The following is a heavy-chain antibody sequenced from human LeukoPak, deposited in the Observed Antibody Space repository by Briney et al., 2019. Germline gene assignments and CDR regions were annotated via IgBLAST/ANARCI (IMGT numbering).Heavy chain of an antibody. CDR2: LYHTWST. J-gene: IGHJ6*02. CDR1: GGSISSYY. Sequence: SETLSLTCTVSGGSISSYYWSWIRQPPEKGLVWIGYLYHTWSTNYNPSLKSRVTISVDTSKNQFSLKLSSVTAADTAVYYCGRGSYYYDSSGYYSDYYYGMDVWGQGTTVTVSS. D-gene: IGHD3-22*01. CDR3: GRGSYYYDSSGYYSDYYYGMDV. V-gene: IGHV4-59*01.